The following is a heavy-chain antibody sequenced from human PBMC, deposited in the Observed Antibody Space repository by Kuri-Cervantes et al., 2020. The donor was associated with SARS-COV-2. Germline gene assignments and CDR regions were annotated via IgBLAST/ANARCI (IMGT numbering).Heavy chain of an antibody. CDR2: IYTSGST. V-gene: IGHV4-61*05. CDR1: GGSISSSSYY. CDR3: ARVMSTSSIAARPRPYYFDY. D-gene: IGHD6-6*01. Sequence: SETLSLTCTVSGGSISSSSYYWGWIRQPPGKGLEWIGRIYTSGSTTYNPSLKSRVTISVDTSKNQFSLKLSSVTAADTAVYYCARVMSTSSIAARPRPYYFDYWGQGTLVTVSS. J-gene: IGHJ4*02.